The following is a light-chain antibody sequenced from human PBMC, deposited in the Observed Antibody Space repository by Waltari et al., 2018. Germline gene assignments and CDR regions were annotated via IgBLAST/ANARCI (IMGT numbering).Light chain of an antibody. J-gene: IGKJ3*01. CDR3: MQALQTPFT. Sequence: DIVMTQSPLSLPVTPGEPASISCRSTQSLLHSSGNNFLDWYLQKPGQSPQLLIYLGSNLASWVPYRFSGSGSGTDFTLKISRVEAEDVGVYYCMQALQTPFTFGPGTKVDIK. CDR2: LGS. V-gene: IGKV2-28*01. CDR1: QSLLHSSGNNF.